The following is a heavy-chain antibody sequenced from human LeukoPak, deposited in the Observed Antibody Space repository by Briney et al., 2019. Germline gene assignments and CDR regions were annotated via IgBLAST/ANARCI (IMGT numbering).Heavy chain of an antibody. Sequence: GGSLRLSCAASGFTFDDYGMSWVRQAPGKGLEWVSGINWNGGRTGYADSVKGRLTISRDNAKNSLYLQMNSLRTEDTALYYCAKLAGTGGFDYWGQGTLVTVSS. V-gene: IGHV3-20*04. D-gene: IGHD6-19*01. CDR1: GFTFDDYG. CDR3: AKLAGTGGFDY. CDR2: INWNGGRT. J-gene: IGHJ4*02.